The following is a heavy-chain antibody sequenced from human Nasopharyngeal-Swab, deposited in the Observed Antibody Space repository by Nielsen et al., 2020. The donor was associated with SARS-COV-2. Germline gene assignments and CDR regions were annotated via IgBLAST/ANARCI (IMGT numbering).Heavy chain of an antibody. J-gene: IGHJ4*02. V-gene: IGHV4-34*01. CDR1: GGSFSGYY. Sequence: GSLRLSCAVYGGSFSGYYWSWIRQPPGKGLEWIGEINHSGSTNYNPSLKSRVTISVDTSKNQFSLKLSSVTAADTAVYYCARGGGVWGSYYYYWGQGTLVTVSS. CDR2: INHSGST. D-gene: IGHD1-26*01. CDR3: ARGGGVWGSYYYY.